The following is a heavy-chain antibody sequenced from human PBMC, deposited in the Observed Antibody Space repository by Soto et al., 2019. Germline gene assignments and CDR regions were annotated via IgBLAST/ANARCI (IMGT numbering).Heavy chain of an antibody. D-gene: IGHD1-7*01. V-gene: IGHV3-48*01. CDR2: ISSSSSTI. CDR3: SLANWNYGVDAFDI. Sequence: EVQLVESGGGLVQPGGSLRLSCAASGFTFSSYSMNWVRQAPGKGLEWVSYISSSSSTIYYADSVKGRFTISRDNAKNSLYLQMTGLRAEDTAVYYCSLANWNYGVDAFDIWGQGTMVTVSS. J-gene: IGHJ3*02. CDR1: GFTFSSYS.